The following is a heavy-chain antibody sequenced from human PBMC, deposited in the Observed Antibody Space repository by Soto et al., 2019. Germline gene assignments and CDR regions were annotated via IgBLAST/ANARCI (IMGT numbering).Heavy chain of an antibody. J-gene: IGHJ6*02. V-gene: IGHV3-21*01. Sequence: EVQLVESGGGLVKPGGSLRLSCAASGFTFSSYSMNWVRQAPGKGLEWVSSISSSSSYIYYADSVKGRLTISRDNAKNSLYLQMNSLRAEDTAVYYCARGGASFGVVVVPASDVWGQGTTVTVSS. CDR2: ISSSSSYI. D-gene: IGHD2-2*01. CDR1: GFTFSSYS. CDR3: ARGGASFGVVVVPASDV.